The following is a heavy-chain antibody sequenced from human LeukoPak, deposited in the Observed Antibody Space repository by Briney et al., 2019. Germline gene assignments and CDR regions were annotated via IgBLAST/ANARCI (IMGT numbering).Heavy chain of an antibody. D-gene: IGHD2-8*01. CDR3: ARGICTNGVYSFHPFDY. CDR1: GGSISNYC. V-gene: IGHV4-59*01. CDR2: FFYSGST. J-gene: IGHJ4*02. Sequence: SETLSLTCTVSGGSISNYCWSWIRQPPGKGLEWIGYFFYSGSTNYNPSLKSRVTISVDTSKNQFSLKLTSVTAADTAVYYCARGICTNGVYSFHPFDYWGQGTLVTVSS.